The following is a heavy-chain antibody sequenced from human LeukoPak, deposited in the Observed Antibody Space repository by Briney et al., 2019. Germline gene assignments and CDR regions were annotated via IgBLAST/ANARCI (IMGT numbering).Heavy chain of an antibody. V-gene: IGHV3-48*04. Sequence: GGSLRLSCAASGFIFSSYSMNWVRQAPGKGLEWVSYITPSSTTIYYADSVKGRFTISRDNAKNSLYLQMNSLRAEDTAVYYCARETGHLDVWGKGTTVTVSS. J-gene: IGHJ6*04. D-gene: IGHD1-14*01. CDR3: ARETGHLDV. CDR2: ITPSSTTI. CDR1: GFIFSSYS.